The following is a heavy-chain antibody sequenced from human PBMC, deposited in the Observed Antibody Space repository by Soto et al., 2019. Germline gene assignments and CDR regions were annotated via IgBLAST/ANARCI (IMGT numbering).Heavy chain of an antibody. V-gene: IGHV4-34*01. Sequence: PSETLSLTCAVYGGSFSGYYWSWIRQPPGKGLERIGEINHSGSTNYNPSLKSRVTISVDTSKNQFSLKLSSVTAADTAVYYCAMPSSQRPEYYYYYMDVWGKGTTVTVSS. CDR3: AMPSSQRPEYYYYYMDV. CDR1: GGSFSGYY. D-gene: IGHD6-6*01. CDR2: INHSGST. J-gene: IGHJ6*03.